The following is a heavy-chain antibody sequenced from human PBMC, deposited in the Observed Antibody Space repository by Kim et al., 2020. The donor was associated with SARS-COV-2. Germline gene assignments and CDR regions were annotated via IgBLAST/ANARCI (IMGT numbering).Heavy chain of an antibody. Sequence: SGPTLVKPTQTLTLTCTFSGFSLNASGVAVGWIRQPPGKALEWLGLIYWDDEKRYRPSLKSRLTITKDTPKNQVVLTMTKMDPVDTATYYCVRFSGSSYQYYMDVWGKGTTVTVSS. D-gene: IGHD3-10*01. J-gene: IGHJ6*03. V-gene: IGHV2-5*02. CDR1: GFSLNASGVA. CDR3: VRFSGSSYQYYMDV. CDR2: IYWDDEK.